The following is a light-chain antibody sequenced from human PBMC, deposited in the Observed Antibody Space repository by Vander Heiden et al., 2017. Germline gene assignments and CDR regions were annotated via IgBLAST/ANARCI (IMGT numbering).Light chain of an antibody. CDR2: DVS. V-gene: IGLV2-11*01. CDR1: SSDVGGYNY. Sequence: QSALTQPRSVSGSPGQSVTISCTGTSSDVGGYNYVSWYQQHPGKAPKLMIYDVSKRPSGVPDRFSGSKSGNTASLTISGLQAEDEADYYCCSYAGSYTPVVFGGGTKLTGL. J-gene: IGLJ2*01. CDR3: CSYAGSYTPVV.